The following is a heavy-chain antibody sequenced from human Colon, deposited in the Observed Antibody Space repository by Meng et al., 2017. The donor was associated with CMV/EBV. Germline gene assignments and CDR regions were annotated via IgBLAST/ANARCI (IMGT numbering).Heavy chain of an antibody. D-gene: IGHD6-6*01. V-gene: IGHV4-34*01. Sequence: QVHLQQWGGGLFKPSETLSLPCALYGGAFTNYYWSWIRQPPGKGLEWIAEINHSGTTYYNPSLKSRVTLSLDSSTNQFSLKLSSVTAADAAIYYCARGWVRDRSSLHFDYWGQGTLVTVSS. CDR2: INHSGTT. CDR1: GGAFTNYY. J-gene: IGHJ4*02. CDR3: ARGWVRDRSSLHFDY.